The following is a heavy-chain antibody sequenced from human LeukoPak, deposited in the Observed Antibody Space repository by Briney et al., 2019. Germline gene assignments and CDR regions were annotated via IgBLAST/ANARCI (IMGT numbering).Heavy chain of an antibody. D-gene: IGHD2-2*01. CDR3: ARDRGSTSRRSLYYFDY. Sequence: ASVKVSCKASGYTFTSYAMHWVRQAPGQRLEWTGWINAGNGNTKYSQKFQGRVTITRDTSASTAYMELSSLRSEDTAVYYCARDRGSTSRRSLYYFDYWGQGTLVTVSS. V-gene: IGHV1-3*01. CDR2: INAGNGNT. J-gene: IGHJ4*02. CDR1: GYTFTSYA.